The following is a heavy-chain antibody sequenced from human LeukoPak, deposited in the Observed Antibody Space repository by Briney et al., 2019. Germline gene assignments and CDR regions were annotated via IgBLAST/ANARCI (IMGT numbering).Heavy chain of an antibody. CDR2: IYYSGST. V-gene: IGHV4-59*01. D-gene: IGHD3-10*01. CDR1: GDSISSYY. CDR3: ARAYYYGSGSYGFDI. Sequence: SETLSLTCTVSGDSISSYYWSWIRQPPGKGLEWIGYIYYSGSTNYNPSLKSRVTISVDTSKNQFSLKLSSVTAADTAMYYCARAYYYGSGSYGFDIWGQGTMVTVSS. J-gene: IGHJ3*02.